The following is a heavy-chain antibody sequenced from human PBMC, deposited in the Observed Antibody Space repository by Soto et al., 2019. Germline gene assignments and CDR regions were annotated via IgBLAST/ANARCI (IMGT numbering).Heavy chain of an antibody. CDR3: AGFRGWPTYYFDY. D-gene: IGHD3-10*01. J-gene: IGHJ4*02. CDR1: GGSIRRGGYY. Sequence: QVQLQESGPGLVKPSQTLSLTCSVSGGSIRRGGYYWIWIRQHPGKCLEWIGYLYYTGSTSDYPSRKSRLTISVDTAKTQFSLKLSSETAADTHVYYCAGFRGWPTYYFDYWGQGTLVTVSS. CDR2: LYYTGST. V-gene: IGHV4-31*03.